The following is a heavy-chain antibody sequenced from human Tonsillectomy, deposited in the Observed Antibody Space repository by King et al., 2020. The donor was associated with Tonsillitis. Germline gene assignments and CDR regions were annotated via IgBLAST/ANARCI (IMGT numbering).Heavy chain of an antibody. D-gene: IGHD3-10*01. J-gene: IGHJ4*02. V-gene: IGHV3-74*01. CDR2: INSDGDST. CDR3: AKNWGLWF. Sequence: VQLVESGGGLVQPGGSLRLSCAASGFTFSGYWMHWVRQAPGKGLVWVSRINSDGDSTDYADSVKGRFTISRDNANDTLFLQMNSLRAEDTAVYYCAKNWGLWFGGQGTLVTVSS. CDR1: GFTFSGYW.